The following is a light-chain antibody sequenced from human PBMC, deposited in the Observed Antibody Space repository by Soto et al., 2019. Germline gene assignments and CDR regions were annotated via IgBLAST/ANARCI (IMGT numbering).Light chain of an antibody. CDR2: GAS. CDR3: QQYNSWPRS. Sequence: EIVMTQSPATLSVSPGDRATLSCRASQSVSSNLAWYQQKPGQAPRLLIYGASTRATGIPARFSGSGSGTEFTLTISSLQSEDFAVYYCQQYNSWPRSFGQGTKVEIK. CDR1: QSVSSN. J-gene: IGKJ1*01. V-gene: IGKV3-15*01.